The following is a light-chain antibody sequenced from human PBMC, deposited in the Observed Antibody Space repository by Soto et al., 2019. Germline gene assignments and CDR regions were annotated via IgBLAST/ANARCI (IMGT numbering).Light chain of an antibody. J-gene: IGKJ4*01. CDR3: QQYDRLPLT. CDR1: QDIGNY. V-gene: IGKV1-33*01. Sequence: DIQMPQSPYSLSASVGDRVTITCQPSQDIGNYLNWYQVKPGKAPKLLIYDASSLETGVPLRFSGSSSKTDFTFTISSLQFEDVATYYCQQYDRLPLTFGGGAKLEIK. CDR2: DAS.